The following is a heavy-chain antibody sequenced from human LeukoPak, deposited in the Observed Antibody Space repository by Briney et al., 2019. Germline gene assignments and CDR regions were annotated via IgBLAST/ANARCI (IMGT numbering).Heavy chain of an antibody. CDR1: GGSSSSENYY. CDR2: IYYSGST. V-gene: IGHV4-39*01. Sequence: SQPLSLICTVSGGSSSSENYYWCWIRLPPAKSLESIGSIYYSGSTYYNPSLKSRVTISVDTSKNQFSLKLSSVTAADTAVYYCAGLPGEWLLSNYHYYHMDVWGKGTTVTVSS. CDR3: AGLPGEWLLSNYHYYHMDV. D-gene: IGHD3-3*01. J-gene: IGHJ6*03.